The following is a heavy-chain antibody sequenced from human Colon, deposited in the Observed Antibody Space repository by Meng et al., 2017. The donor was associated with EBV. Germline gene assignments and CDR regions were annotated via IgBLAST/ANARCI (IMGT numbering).Heavy chain of an antibody. J-gene: IGHJ4*02. CDR2: IYHSGRT. CDR3: TTLYGDSIS. D-gene: IGHD4-17*01. Sequence: QVQLQESGPGLVKPSQPLSLTCPFPGCSISSGDYYWSWIRQPPGKGLEWIGEIYHSGRTNYNPSVKSRVSMSVDKSQNHFSLRLSSVTAADTAVYYCTTLYGDSISWGQGTLVTVSS. V-gene: IGHV4-30-4*03. CDR1: GCSISSGDYY.